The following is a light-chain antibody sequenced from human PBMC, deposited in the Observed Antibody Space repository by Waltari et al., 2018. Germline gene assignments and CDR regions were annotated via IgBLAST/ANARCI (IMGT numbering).Light chain of an antibody. CDR3: AAWDDSLSGNV. V-gene: IGLV1-47*01. CDR1: SSNIGTNY. J-gene: IGLJ1*01. Sequence: QSVLTQPPSASGTPGQRVTISCSGDSSNIGTNYVDWYQQLPGTAPKLLIFRNNPRPAGGPDRFSGSKSGTSAARAISGRRSEDEADYYCAAWDDSLSGNVFGTGTKVTAL. CDR2: RNN.